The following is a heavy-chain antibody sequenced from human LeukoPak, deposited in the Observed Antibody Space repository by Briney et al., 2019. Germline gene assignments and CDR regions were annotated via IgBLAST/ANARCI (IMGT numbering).Heavy chain of an antibody. D-gene: IGHD3-22*01. J-gene: IGHJ6*02. Sequence: GGSLRLSCAASGFTLSSYWMHWVRQAPGKGLVWVSRINSDGSSSSYADSVKGRFTISRDNAKNTLYLQMNSLRAEDTAVYYCARDPRYYDSSGYYYVDYYYYYGMDVWGQGTTVTVSS. CDR3: ARDPRYYDSSGYYYVDYYYYYGMDV. CDR1: GFTLSSYW. CDR2: INSDGSSS. V-gene: IGHV3-74*01.